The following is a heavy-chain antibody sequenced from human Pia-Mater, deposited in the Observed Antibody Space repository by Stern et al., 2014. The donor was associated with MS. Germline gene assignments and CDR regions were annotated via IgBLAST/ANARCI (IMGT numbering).Heavy chain of an antibody. J-gene: IGHJ5*02. Sequence: QVQLGQSGAEVKKPGASVKVSCKASGYTFTGYFMHWVRQAPGQGLEWMGWINPNRWGTNYALQFQGWVTMTRDTSISTAYMELRRLKSDDTAIYYCARGGPYGDYGLWFDPWGQGTLVTVSS. D-gene: IGHD4-17*01. V-gene: IGHV1-2*04. CDR1: GYTFTGYF. CDR3: ARGGPYGDYGLWFDP. CDR2: INPNRWGT.